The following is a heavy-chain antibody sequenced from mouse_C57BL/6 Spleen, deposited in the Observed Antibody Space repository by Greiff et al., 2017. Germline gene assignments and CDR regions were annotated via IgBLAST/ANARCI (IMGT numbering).Heavy chain of an antibody. CDR2: IYPGSGST. CDR3: ARWVTTVVDYAMDY. Sequence: QVQLQQPGAELVKPGASVKMSCKASGYTFTSYWITWVKQRPGQGLEWIGDIYPGSGSTNYNEKFKSKATLTVDTSSSTAYMQLSSLTSEDSAVXYCARWVTTVVDYAMDYWGQGTSVTVSS. J-gene: IGHJ4*01. CDR1: GYTFTSYW. V-gene: IGHV1-55*01. D-gene: IGHD1-1*01.